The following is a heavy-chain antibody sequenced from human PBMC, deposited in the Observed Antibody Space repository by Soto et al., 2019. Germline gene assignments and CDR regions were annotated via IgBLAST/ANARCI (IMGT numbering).Heavy chain of an antibody. CDR3: TRHDGLPYADFLPFDY. Sequence: EVQLVESGGGLVQPGGSLKLSCAASGFTLSGSAMHWVRQASGKGLEWVGRIRSKANSYATAYAASVKGRFTISRDDSKNTAYLQMNSLKTEDTAVYYSTRHDGLPYADFLPFDYWGQGTLVTVSS. CDR1: GFTLSGSA. V-gene: IGHV3-73*01. D-gene: IGHD4-17*01. CDR2: IRSKANSYAT. J-gene: IGHJ4*02.